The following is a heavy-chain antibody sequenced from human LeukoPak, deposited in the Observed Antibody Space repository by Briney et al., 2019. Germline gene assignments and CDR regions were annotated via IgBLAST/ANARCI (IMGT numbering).Heavy chain of an antibody. J-gene: IGHJ4*02. Sequence: PSETLSLTCVVSGASISSSNWWGWVRQSPGRGLEWIGDISSRTGNTNYNPSLMRRVTMSLDKSKNQFSLRLSSVTAADTAVYYCARQSLETGYSSSRSNDYWGQGTLVTVSS. CDR1: GASISSSNW. V-gene: IGHV4-4*02. CDR2: ISSRTGNT. CDR3: ARQSLETGYSSSRSNDY. D-gene: IGHD6-13*01.